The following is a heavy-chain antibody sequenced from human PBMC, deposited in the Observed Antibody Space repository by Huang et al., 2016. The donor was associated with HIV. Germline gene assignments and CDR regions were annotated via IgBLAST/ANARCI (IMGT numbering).Heavy chain of an antibody. V-gene: IGHV1-69*13. CDR2: IIPIFGTT. D-gene: IGHD3-22*01. Sequence: QVQLVQSGAEVKKPGSSVKVSCKASGGTFTTYTITWVRQAPGQGLEWVGGIIPIFGTTNYAQKFQGRVTITADESTSTAYMELSSLRSEDTAVYYCAREYYYDNSGYYFDYWGQGTLVTVSS. CDR3: AREYYYDNSGYYFDY. CDR1: GGTFTTYT. J-gene: IGHJ4*02.